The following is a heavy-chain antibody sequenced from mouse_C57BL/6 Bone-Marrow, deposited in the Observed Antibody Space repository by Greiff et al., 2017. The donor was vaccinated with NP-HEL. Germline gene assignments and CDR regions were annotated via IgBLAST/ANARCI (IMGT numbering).Heavy chain of an antibody. Sequence: QVQLKQPGAELVKPGASVKVSCKASGYTFTSSWMHWVKQRPGRGLEWIGRIEPNSGGTKYNEKFKSKATLTVDKPSSTADMQLSSLTSEDSAVDYCAREGYFDVWGTGTTVTVSS. CDR1: GYTFTSSW. CDR3: AREGYFDV. CDR2: IEPNSGGT. V-gene: IGHV1-72*01. J-gene: IGHJ1*03.